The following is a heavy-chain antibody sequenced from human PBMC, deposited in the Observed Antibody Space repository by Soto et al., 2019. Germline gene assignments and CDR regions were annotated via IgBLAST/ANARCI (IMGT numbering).Heavy chain of an antibody. CDR3: AREEQKNYYYGMDV. Sequence: XSGKVSCKASGCTLTSYGSSWVRQAPAQGLEWMGWISVYNGNTNYAQKLQGRVTITTDTYTSTAYMGLRSLRSDDTAVYYCAREEQKNYYYGMDVWGQGTTVTVSS. V-gene: IGHV1-18*04. D-gene: IGHD1-26*01. J-gene: IGHJ6*02. CDR2: ISVYNGNT. CDR1: GCTLTSYG.